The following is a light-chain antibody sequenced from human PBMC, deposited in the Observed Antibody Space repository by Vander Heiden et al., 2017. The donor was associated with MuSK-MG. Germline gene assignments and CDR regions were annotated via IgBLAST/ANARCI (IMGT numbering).Light chain of an antibody. CDR3: SSYTSYNTLL. V-gene: IGLV2-14*03. CDR2: DVS. CDR1: SSDVGGYIY. J-gene: IGLJ2*01. Sequence: QSALTQPASVSGSPGQSITIPCTGTSSDVGGYIYVSWYQQHPGKAPKLMIYDVSDRPSGVSNRFSGSKSGNTASLTISGLQAEDEADYYCSSYTSYNTLLFGGGTKVTVL.